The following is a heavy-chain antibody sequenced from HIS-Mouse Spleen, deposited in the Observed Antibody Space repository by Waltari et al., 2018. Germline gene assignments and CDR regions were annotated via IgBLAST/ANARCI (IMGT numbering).Heavy chain of an antibody. D-gene: IGHD6-19*01. J-gene: IGHJ4*02. CDR3: AKASSGWLDY. V-gene: IGHV3-30*18. CDR2: ISYDGSNK. CDR1: GFTFSSYG. Sequence: QVQLVESGGGVVQPGRSLRLSCAASGFTFSSYGMHWVRQAPGRGLVWVAVISYDGSNKYYADSVKGRFTISRDNSKNTRYLQMNSLRAEDTAVYYCAKASSGWLDYWGQGTLVTVSS.